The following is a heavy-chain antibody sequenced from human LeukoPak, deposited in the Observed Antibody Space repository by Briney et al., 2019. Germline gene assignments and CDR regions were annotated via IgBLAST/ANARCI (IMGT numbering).Heavy chain of an antibody. CDR1: GFTFSSYG. Sequence: GRSLRLSCAASGFTFSSYGMHWVRQALGKGLEWVAVISYDGSNKYYADSVKGRFTISRDNSKNTLYLQMNSLRAEDTAVYYCAKESALTNAFDIWGQGTMVTVSS. CDR2: ISYDGSNK. V-gene: IGHV3-30*18. D-gene: IGHD1-14*01. J-gene: IGHJ3*02. CDR3: AKESALTNAFDI.